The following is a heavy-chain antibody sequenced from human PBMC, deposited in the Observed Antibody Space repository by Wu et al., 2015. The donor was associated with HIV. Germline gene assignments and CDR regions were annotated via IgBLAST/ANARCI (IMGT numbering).Heavy chain of an antibody. V-gene: IGHV1-8*03. CDR2: MNPNSGNT. CDR3: ARGTAAGNLFYYYYYMDV. J-gene: IGHJ6*03. Sequence: QVQLVQSGAEVKKPGASVKVSCKASGYTFTSYDINWVRQATGQGLEWMGWMNPNSGNTGYAQKFQGRVTITRNTSISTAYMELSSLRSEDTAVYYCARGTAAGNLFYYYYYMDVWGKGTTVTVSS. D-gene: IGHD6-13*01. CDR1: GYTFTSYD.